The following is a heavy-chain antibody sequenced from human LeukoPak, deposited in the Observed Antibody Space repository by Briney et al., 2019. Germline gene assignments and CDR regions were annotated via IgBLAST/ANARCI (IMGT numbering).Heavy chain of an antibody. CDR2: INHSEST. CDR3: ARAMTTVTTRWGQADY. CDR1: GGSFSGYY. Sequence: PSETLSLTCAVYGGSFSGYYWSWIRQPPGKGLEWIGEINHSESTNYNPSLKSRVTISVDTSKNQFSLKLSSVTAADTAVYYCARAMTTVTTRWGQADYWGQGTLVTVSS. V-gene: IGHV4-34*01. D-gene: IGHD4-17*01. J-gene: IGHJ4*02.